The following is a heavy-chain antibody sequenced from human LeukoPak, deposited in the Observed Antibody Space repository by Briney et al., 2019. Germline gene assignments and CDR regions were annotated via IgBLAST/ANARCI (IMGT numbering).Heavy chain of an antibody. J-gene: IGHJ4*02. CDR1: GYSISSGYY. V-gene: IGHV4-38-2*01. Sequence: KPSETLSLTCAVSGYSISSGYYWGWIRQPPGKGLEWIGSIYHSGSTYYNPSLKSRVTIPVDTSKNQFSLKLSSVTAADTAVYYCARPGYGGNSPFDYWGQGTLVTVSS. CDR2: IYHSGST. D-gene: IGHD4-23*01. CDR3: ARPGYGGNSPFDY.